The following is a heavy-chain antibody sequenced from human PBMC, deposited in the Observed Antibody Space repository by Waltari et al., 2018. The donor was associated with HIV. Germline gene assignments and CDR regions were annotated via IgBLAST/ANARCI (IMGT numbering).Heavy chain of an antibody. J-gene: IGHJ4*02. V-gene: IGHV4-61*02. CDR2: IYTSGGT. CDR3: ARGYDSSGYKGVYFDY. D-gene: IGHD3-22*01. CDR1: GGSISSGSYY. Sequence: QVQLQESGPGLVKPSQTLSLTCTVSGGSISSGSYYWSWIRQPAGKGLEWIGRIYTSGGTNYNPSLKSRVTISVDTSKNQFSLKLSSVTAADTAVYYCARGYDSSGYKGVYFDYWGQGTLVTVSS.